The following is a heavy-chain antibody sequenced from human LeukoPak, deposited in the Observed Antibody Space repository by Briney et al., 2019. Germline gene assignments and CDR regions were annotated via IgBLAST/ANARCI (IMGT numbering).Heavy chain of an antibody. CDR2: ISRTSFDGK. D-gene: IGHD3/OR15-3a*01. CDR1: GFTFSTYS. Sequence: GGSLRLSCTASGFTFSTYSMNWVRQAPGKGLEWLSYISRTSFDGKYYADSVKGRFTISRDNAKNSLYLQMNSLRAEDTAVYFCARDANDFASPPDYWGQGTLVTVSS. CDR3: ARDANDFASPPDY. V-gene: IGHV3-48*01. J-gene: IGHJ4*02.